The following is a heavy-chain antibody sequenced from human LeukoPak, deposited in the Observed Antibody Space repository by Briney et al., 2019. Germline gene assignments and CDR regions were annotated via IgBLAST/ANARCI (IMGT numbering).Heavy chain of an antibody. V-gene: IGHV5-51*01. Sequence: GESLKISCKGSGYIFSMYWIAWVRQMPGKGLEWMGIIYPGDSDTRYSPSFQGQVTISADKSINTAYLQWSSLKASDSAMYYCARRDPMALYYFDYWGQGSLVTVSS. CDR3: ARRDPMALYYFDY. CDR2: IYPGDSDT. J-gene: IGHJ4*02. D-gene: IGHD5-24*01. CDR1: GYIFSMYW.